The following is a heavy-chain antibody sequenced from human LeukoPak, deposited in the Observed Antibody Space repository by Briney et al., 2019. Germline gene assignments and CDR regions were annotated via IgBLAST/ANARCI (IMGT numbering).Heavy chain of an antibody. CDR1: GYSLSSGYY. CDR3: AGGKETTGNGRPNWFDP. CDR2: IFQRGYS. Sequence: SETLSLTCAVSGYSLSSGYYWGWIRQPPGKGLQWIGSIFQRGYSYYNPSLKSRVTISVDTSRNQFSLKLSSVTAADTAVYYCAGGKETTGNGRPNWFDPWGQGTLVTVSS. V-gene: IGHV4-38-2*01. D-gene: IGHD6-13*01. J-gene: IGHJ5*02.